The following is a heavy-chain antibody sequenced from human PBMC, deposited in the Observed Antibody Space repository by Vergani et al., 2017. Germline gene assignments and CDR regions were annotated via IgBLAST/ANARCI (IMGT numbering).Heavy chain of an antibody. V-gene: IGHV1-46*01. Sequence: QVQLVQSGAEVKKPGASVKVSCKASGYTFTSYYMHWVRQAPGQGLEWMGIINPSGGSTSYAQKFQGRVTMTRDTSTSTVYMELSSLRSEDTAVYYCARGNLGYCSGGSCYSEVGWFDPWGQGTLVTVSS. CDR1: GYTFTSYY. D-gene: IGHD2-15*01. CDR3: ARGNLGYCSGGSCYSEVGWFDP. CDR2: INPSGGST. J-gene: IGHJ5*02.